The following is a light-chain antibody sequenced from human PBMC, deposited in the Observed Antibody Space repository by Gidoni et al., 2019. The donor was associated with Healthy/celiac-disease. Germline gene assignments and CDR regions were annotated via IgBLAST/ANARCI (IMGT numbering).Light chain of an antibody. Sequence: EIVLTPSPATLSLSTGERATLSCRASQSVSSYLAWYQQKPGQAPRRLIYDASNRATGIPARFSGSWSGTDFTRTISSLEPEDFAVYDCQQRSNWPYTFGQGTKLEIK. CDR1: QSVSSY. V-gene: IGKV3-11*01. J-gene: IGKJ2*01. CDR3: QQRSNWPYT. CDR2: DAS.